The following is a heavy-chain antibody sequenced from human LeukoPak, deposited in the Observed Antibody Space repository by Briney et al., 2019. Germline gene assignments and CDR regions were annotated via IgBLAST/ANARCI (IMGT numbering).Heavy chain of an antibody. CDR3: ARHISYYYDSSGYYYIWFDP. J-gene: IGHJ5*02. D-gene: IGHD3-22*01. CDR1: GGSISSYY. V-gene: IGHV4-59*08. CDR2: IYYSGST. Sequence: SEILSLTCTVSGGSISSYYWSWIRQPPGKGLEWSGYIYYSGSTNYNPSLKSRVTISVDTSKNQFSLKLSSVTAADTAVYYCARHISYYYDSSGYYYIWFDPWGQGTLVTVSS.